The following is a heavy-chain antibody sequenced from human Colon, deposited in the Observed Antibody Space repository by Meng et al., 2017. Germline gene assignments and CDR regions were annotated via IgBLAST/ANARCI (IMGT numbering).Heavy chain of an antibody. D-gene: IGHD3-10*01. J-gene: IGHJ4*02. Sequence: SETLSLTCNVSGFSISSGYCWGWIRQPPGEGLEWIGSICHSGSTSNNPSLKSRVTMSLDRSKNQFSLRLSSLTAADTAVYYCGRSGNYRVDYWGRGRLVTVSS. V-gene: IGHV4-38-2*02. CDR3: GRSGNYRVDY. CDR1: GFSISSGYC. CDR2: ICHSGST.